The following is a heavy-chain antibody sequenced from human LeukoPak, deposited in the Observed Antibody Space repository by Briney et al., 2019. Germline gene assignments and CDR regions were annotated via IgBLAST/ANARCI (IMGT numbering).Heavy chain of an antibody. V-gene: IGHV4-39*01. CDR3: ASSTLNIVATITVFDY. CDR2: IYYSGTT. D-gene: IGHD5-12*01. CDR1: GGSISSSSYY. J-gene: IGHJ4*02. Sequence: SETLSLTCTVSGGSISSSSYYWGWFRQPPGKGLEWIGTIYYSGTTYYNPSLKSRVTISVDTSKNQFSLKLSSVTAADTAVYYCASSTLNIVATITVFDYWGQGTLVTVSS.